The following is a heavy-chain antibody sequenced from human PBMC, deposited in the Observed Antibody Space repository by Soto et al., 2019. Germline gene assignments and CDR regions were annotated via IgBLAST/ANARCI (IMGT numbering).Heavy chain of an antibody. CDR1: GGSISSYY. D-gene: IGHD2-15*01. V-gene: IGHV4-59*08. CDR2: IYYSGST. J-gene: IGHJ5*02. CDR3: ARHYDTHWKLGYCSGGSCYGGYWFDP. Sequence: SETLSLTCTVSGGSISSYYWSWIRQPPGKGLEWIGYIYYSGSTNYNPSLKSRVTISVDTSKNQFSLKLSSVTAADTAVYYCARHYDTHWKLGYCSGGSCYGGYWFDPWGQGTLVTVSS.